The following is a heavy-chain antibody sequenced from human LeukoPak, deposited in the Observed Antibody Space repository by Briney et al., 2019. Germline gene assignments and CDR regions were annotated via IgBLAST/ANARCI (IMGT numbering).Heavy chain of an antibody. CDR2: IYYSGST. Sequence: SETLSLTCTVSGGSISSGDYYWSWIRQPPGKGLEWIGYIYYSGSTYYNPSLKSRVTISVDTSKNQFSLKLSSVTAADTAVYYCAREAIVPAANNAFDIWGQGTMVTVSS. V-gene: IGHV4-30-4*01. J-gene: IGHJ3*02. CDR3: AREAIVPAANNAFDI. CDR1: GGSISSGDYY. D-gene: IGHD2-2*01.